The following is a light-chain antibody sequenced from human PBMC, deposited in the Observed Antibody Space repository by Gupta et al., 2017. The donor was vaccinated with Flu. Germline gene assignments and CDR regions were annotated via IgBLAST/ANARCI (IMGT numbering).Light chain of an antibody. CDR1: QSVSSY. V-gene: IGKV3-11*01. J-gene: IGKJ2*01. CDR3: QQRSNWPVT. CDR2: DAS. Sequence: EIVLTQSPATLSLSPGERATLSCRASQSVSSYLAWYQQKPGQAPRLLIYDASNRATGIPARFSGSGSGTDVTLTSSSLEPEDFAVYYCQQRSNWPVTFGQGTKLEIK.